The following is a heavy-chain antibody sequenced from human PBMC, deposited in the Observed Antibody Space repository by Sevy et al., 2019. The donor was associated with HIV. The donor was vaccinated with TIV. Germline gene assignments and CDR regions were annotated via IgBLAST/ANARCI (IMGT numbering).Heavy chain of an antibody. V-gene: IGHV3-53*01. Sequence: GGSLRLSCAASGFTVSSNYMSWVRQAPGKGLEWVSVIYSGGSTYYADSVKGRFTISRDNSKNTLYLQMNILRAEDTAVYYCARAERGLVGATDDAFDIWGQGTMVTVSS. J-gene: IGHJ3*02. CDR1: GFTVSSNY. CDR3: ARAERGLVGATDDAFDI. CDR2: IYSGGST. D-gene: IGHD1-26*01.